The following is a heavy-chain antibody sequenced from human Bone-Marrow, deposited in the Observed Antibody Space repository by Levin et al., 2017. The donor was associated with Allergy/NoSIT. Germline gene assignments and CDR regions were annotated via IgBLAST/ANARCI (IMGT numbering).Heavy chain of an antibody. Sequence: GGSLRLSCEASGLTFSTYRMHWVRQAPGKGLEFVAAISSGGNTFYSKSVKGRFTISRDNSKNMLYLEMGSLRPEDMAMYYCTRDGYCSGSSCYAGLDYWGQGTLVTVSS. J-gene: IGHJ4*02. V-gene: IGHV3-64*01. CDR1: GLTFSTYR. CDR2: ISSGGNT. CDR3: TRDGYCSGSSCYAGLDY. D-gene: IGHD2-2*03.